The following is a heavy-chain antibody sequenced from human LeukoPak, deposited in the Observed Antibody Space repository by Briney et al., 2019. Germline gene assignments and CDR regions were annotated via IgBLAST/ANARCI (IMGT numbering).Heavy chain of an antibody. D-gene: IGHD3-16*02. CDR2: INPNNGGT. J-gene: IGHJ4*02. CDR1: GYTFTGYY. CDR3: ARADMITFGGVIVSATYYFDY. Sequence: ASVKVSCKASGYTFTGYYMHWVRQAPGQGLEWMGWINPNNGGTNYAQKFQGRVTMTRDTSISTAYMELSRLRSDDTAVYYCARADMITFGGVIVSATYYFDYWGQGTLVTVSS. V-gene: IGHV1-2*02.